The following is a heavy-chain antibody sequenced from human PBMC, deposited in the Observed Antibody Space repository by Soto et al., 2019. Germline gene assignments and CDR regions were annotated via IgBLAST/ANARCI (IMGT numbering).Heavy chain of an antibody. Sequence: ASVKVSCKASGYTFTGYYMHWVRQAPGQGLEWMGWINPNSGGTNYAQKFQGWVTMTRDTSISTAYMELSRLRSDDTAVYYCARDYYDSSGYSKRQYYYGMDVWGQGTTVTVSS. CDR2: INPNSGGT. D-gene: IGHD3-22*01. CDR3: ARDYYDSSGYSKRQYYYGMDV. CDR1: GYTFTGYY. J-gene: IGHJ6*02. V-gene: IGHV1-2*04.